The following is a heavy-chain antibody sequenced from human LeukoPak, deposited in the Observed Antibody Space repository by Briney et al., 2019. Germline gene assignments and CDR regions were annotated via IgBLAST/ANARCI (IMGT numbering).Heavy chain of an antibody. Sequence: HPGGSLRLSCAASGFTVSSNYMSWVRQSPGKGLEWVSLIYTGGNTYYADSLKGRFTLSRDNSKNTVYLQMSSLRVEDTAVYFCASISDLLYYFDSWGQGTLVTVSS. V-gene: IGHV3-66*01. CDR1: GFTVSSNY. J-gene: IGHJ4*02. CDR3: ASISDLLYYFDS. CDR2: IYTGGNT.